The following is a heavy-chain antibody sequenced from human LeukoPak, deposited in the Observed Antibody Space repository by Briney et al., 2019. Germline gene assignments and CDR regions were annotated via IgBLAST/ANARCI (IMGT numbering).Heavy chain of an antibody. J-gene: IGHJ4*02. CDR3: ARAPNLWFGELVLDY. CDR2: ISSSSSYI. Sequence: NPGGSLRLSCAASGFTFSSYSMNWVRQAPGKGLEWVSSISSSSSYIYYADSVKGRFTISRDNAKNSLYLQMNSLRAEDTAVYYCARAPNLWFGELVLDYWGQGTLVTVSS. CDR1: GFTFSSYS. V-gene: IGHV3-21*01. D-gene: IGHD3-10*01.